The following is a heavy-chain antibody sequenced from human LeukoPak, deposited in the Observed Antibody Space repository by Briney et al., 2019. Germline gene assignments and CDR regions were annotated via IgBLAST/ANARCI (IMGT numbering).Heavy chain of an antibody. V-gene: IGHV1-8*01. D-gene: IGHD3-10*01. CDR2: MNPNSGNT. CDR3: ARAYYGSGSYWSPGWFDP. CDR1: GYTFTSYD. Sequence: ALVKVSCKASGYTFTSYDINWVRQATGQGLEWMGWMNPNSGNTGYAQKFQGRVTMTRNTSISTANMELSSLRSEDTAVYYCARAYYGSGSYWSPGWFDPWGQGTLVTVSS. J-gene: IGHJ5*02.